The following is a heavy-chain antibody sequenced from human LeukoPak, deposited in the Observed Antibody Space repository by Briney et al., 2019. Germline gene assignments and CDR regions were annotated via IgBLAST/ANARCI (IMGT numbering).Heavy chain of an antibody. V-gene: IGHV4-39*01. CDR3: ARLRDDFWTGYSYRYFYY. D-gene: IGHD3/OR15-3a*01. J-gene: IGHJ4*02. Sequence: SETLSLTCTVSVGSISSSSYYWGWIRQPPGKGLEWIGSIYYSGSTYYNPSLKSRVTISVDTSKNQFSLKLSSVTAAHTAVYYCARLRDDFWTGYSYRYFYYWAQGTLVTVSS. CDR2: IYYSGST. CDR1: VGSISSSSYY.